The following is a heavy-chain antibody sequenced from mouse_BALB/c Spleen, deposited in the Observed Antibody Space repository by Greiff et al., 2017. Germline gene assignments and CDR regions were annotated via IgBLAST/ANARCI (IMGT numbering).Heavy chain of an antibody. CDR1: GFTFSSYG. J-gene: IGHJ3*01. CDR3: ARQDYGSSDAWFAY. Sequence: EVQRVESGGDLVKPGGSLKLSCAASGFTFSSYGMSWVRQTPDKRLEWVATISSGGSYTYYPDSVKGRFTISRDNAKNTLYLQMSSLKSEDTAMYYCARQDYGSSDAWFAYWGQGTLVTVSA. V-gene: IGHV5-6*01. CDR2: ISSGGSYT. D-gene: IGHD1-1*01.